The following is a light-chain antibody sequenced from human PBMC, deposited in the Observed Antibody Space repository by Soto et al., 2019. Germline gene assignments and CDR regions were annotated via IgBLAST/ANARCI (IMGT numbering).Light chain of an antibody. J-gene: IGKJ5*01. CDR3: QQFNSYPPT. Sequence: AIQLTQSPSSLSASVGDRVTITCRASQGISSALAWYQQKPGKAPKLMIYDASSLESGVPSRFSGSGSGTDFTLTISSLQPEDFATYYCQQFNSYPPTCGQGTRLEIK. CDR2: DAS. CDR1: QGISSA. V-gene: IGKV1-13*02.